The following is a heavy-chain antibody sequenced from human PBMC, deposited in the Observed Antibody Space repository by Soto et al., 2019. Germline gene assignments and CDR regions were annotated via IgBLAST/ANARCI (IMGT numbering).Heavy chain of an antibody. J-gene: IGHJ4*02. CDR3: KRDGSGIYD. Sequence: EVQLVESGGGLVKPGGSLRLSCAASGFTFSNARMSWVRQAPGKGLEWVGRIRSKTDGGTTDYATPLKGRFTISRDDSKNTLYLQMNSLKTEDTAVYYCKRDGSGIYDWGQGTLVTVSS. D-gene: IGHD3-10*01. V-gene: IGHV3-15*01. CDR1: GFTFSNAR. CDR2: IRSKTDGGTT.